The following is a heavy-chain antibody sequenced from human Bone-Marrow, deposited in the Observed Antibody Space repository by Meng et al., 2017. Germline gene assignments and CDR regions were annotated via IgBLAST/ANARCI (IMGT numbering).Heavy chain of an antibody. J-gene: IGHJ4*02. CDR2: INHSGST. D-gene: IGHD4-11*01. CDR1: GGSFSGYY. Sequence: QGHLEEGGPGLLKPSESLSLTCAVYGGSFSGYYWSWIRQPPGKGLEWIGEINHSGSTNYNPSLKSRVTISVDTSKNQFSLKLSSVTAADSAVYYCARGPTTMAHDFDYWGQGTLVTVSS. CDR3: ARGPTTMAHDFDY. V-gene: IGHV4-34*01.